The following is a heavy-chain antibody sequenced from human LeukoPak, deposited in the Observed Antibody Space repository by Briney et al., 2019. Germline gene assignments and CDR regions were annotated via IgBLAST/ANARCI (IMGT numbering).Heavy chain of an antibody. V-gene: IGHV4-4*02. D-gene: IGHD1-26*01. J-gene: IGHJ4*02. Sequence: PSETLSLTCAVSGGSIMTTNWWSWVRQPPGKGLEWIGEVHLNGATNYNPSLESRVSMSIDTSKNQVSLKLTSVTAADTAIYYCTRESGAFSPFGFWGQGTLVIVSS. CDR3: TRESGAFSPFGF. CDR1: GGSIMTTNW. CDR2: VHLNGAT.